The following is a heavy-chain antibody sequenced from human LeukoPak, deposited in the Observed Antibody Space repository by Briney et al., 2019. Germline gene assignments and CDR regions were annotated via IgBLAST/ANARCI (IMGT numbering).Heavy chain of an antibody. CDR2: IYSSGST. J-gene: IGHJ4*02. Sequence: SETLSLTCTVSGGSFNSYYWSWVRQPPGKRLEWIGFIYSSGSTAYNPSLESRVTISLDTSKNQFSLKMPSVTAADTAVYYCARGRDGSSPWYFDYWGQGTLVTVSS. D-gene: IGHD5-24*01. CDR3: ARGRDGSSPWYFDY. V-gene: IGHV4-59*01. CDR1: GGSFNSYY.